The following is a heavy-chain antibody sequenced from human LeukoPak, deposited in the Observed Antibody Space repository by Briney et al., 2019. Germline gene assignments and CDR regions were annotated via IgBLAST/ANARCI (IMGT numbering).Heavy chain of an antibody. D-gene: IGHD2-2*01. V-gene: IGHV3-48*03. CDR1: GFTFSSYE. J-gene: IGHJ4*02. Sequence: QTGGSLRPSCAASGFTFSSYEMNWVRQAPGKGLEWVSYISSSGSTIYYADSVKGRFTISRDNAKNSLYLQMNSLRAEDTAVYYCARDGDIVVVPAANFDYWGQGTLVTVSS. CDR3: ARDGDIVVVPAANFDY. CDR2: ISSSGSTI.